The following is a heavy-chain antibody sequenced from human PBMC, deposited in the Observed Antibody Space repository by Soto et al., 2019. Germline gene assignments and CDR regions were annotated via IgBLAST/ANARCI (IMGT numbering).Heavy chain of an antibody. CDR2: ISYDGSNK. J-gene: IGHJ4*02. CDR3: ARDPWTYMDYYDSSGYYHYFDY. Sequence: PGGSLRLSCAASGFTSSSYAMHWVRQAPGKGLEWVAVISYDGSNKYYADSVKGRFTISRGNSKNTLYLQMNSLRAEDTAVYYCARDPWTYMDYYDSSGYYHYFDYWGQGTLVTVSS. CDR1: GFTSSSYA. V-gene: IGHV3-30-3*01. D-gene: IGHD3-22*01.